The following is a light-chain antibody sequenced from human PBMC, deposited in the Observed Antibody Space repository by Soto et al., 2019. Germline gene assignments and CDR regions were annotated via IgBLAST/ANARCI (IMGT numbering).Light chain of an antibody. CDR1: QSISDY. CDR3: QQSYSAPLT. J-gene: IGKJ4*01. V-gene: IGKV1-39*01. Sequence: DIQMTQSPSSLSASVGDRVTITCRASQSISDYLNWYERKPGRAPQLLIYGATSLQSGVPSRFSGSGSGTDFTLTITSLQPEDFTTYCCQQSYSAPLTFGGGTKVDIK. CDR2: GAT.